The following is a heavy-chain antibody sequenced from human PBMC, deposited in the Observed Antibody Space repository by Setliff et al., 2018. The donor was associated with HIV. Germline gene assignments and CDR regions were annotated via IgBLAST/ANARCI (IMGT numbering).Heavy chain of an antibody. V-gene: IGHV4-31*03. CDR3: ARVPYRSAWFSGGHDAFDV. J-gene: IGHJ3*01. CDR1: GGSISSGGYY. CDR2: IYYSGNT. Sequence: PSETLSLTCTVSGGSISSGGYYWSWIRQHPGRGLEWIGYIYYSGNTYYNPSLKSRLTISVDTSKNHFSLKLSSVTAADTAVYYCARVPYRSAWFSGGHDAFDVWGQGTMVTVSS. D-gene: IGHD6-19*01.